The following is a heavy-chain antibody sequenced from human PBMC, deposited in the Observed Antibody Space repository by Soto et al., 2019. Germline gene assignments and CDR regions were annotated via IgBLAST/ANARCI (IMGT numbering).Heavy chain of an antibody. V-gene: IGHV3-30*18. Sequence: GESLKISCAASGFTFSSYGMHWVRQAPGKGLEWVAVISYDGSNKYYADSVKGRFTISRDNSKNTLYLQMNSLRAEDTAVYYCAKPHSWDGGLYYFDYWGQGTLVTVSS. J-gene: IGHJ4*02. CDR2: ISYDGSNK. CDR3: AKPHSWDGGLYYFDY. CDR1: GFTFSSYG. D-gene: IGHD3-10*01.